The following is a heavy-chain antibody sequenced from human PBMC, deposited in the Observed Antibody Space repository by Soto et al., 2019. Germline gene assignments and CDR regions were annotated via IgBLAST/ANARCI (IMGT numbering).Heavy chain of an antibody. J-gene: IGHJ3*02. Sequence: QVQLVQSGAEVKKPGASVKVSCKASGYTFTSYYMHWVRQAPGQGLEWMGIINPSGGSTSYAQKFQGRVTMTRDTSTSTVYMELSSLRSEDTAVYYYARDWSGYAFDIWGQGTMVTVSS. CDR1: GYTFTSYY. D-gene: IGHD3-10*01. CDR3: ARDWSGYAFDI. V-gene: IGHV1-46*01. CDR2: INPSGGST.